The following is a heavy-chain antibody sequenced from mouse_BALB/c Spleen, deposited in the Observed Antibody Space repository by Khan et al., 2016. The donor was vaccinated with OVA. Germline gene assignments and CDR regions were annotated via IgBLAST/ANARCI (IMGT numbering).Heavy chain of an antibody. CDR2: INYSGDT. CDR1: GYSITSDYA. Sequence: EVQLQESGPGLVKPSQSLSLTCTVTGYSITSDYAWNWIRQFPGNKLEWMGYINYSGDTSKNPSLQGRMSISRDTSKNQFFLQLNSVTTEDTATYYCVRGRTYWGQGTLVTVSA. J-gene: IGHJ3*01. CDR3: VRGRTY. V-gene: IGHV3-2*02.